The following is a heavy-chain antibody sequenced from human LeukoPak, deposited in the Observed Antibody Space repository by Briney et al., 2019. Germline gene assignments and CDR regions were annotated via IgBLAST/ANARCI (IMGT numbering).Heavy chain of an antibody. CDR2: IYSGGGT. CDR3: ARAVTVVTAIHD. V-gene: IGHV3-53*01. D-gene: IGHD2-21*02. J-gene: IGHJ4*02. CDR1: GFTVSSSY. Sequence: PGGSLRLSRAASGFTVSSSYMTWVRQAPGKGLEWVSVIYSGGGTYYADSVKGRLTISRDNSKNTLYLQMNSLGAEDTAVYYCARAVTVVTAIHDWGQGTLVTVSS.